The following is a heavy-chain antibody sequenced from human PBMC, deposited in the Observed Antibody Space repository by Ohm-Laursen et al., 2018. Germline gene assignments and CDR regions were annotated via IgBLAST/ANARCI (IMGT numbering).Heavy chain of an antibody. CDR1: GFTFDDYA. V-gene: IGHV3-74*01. D-gene: IGHD2-15*01. CDR3: ARVICSGGSCYLFFDY. CDR2: INSDGRST. J-gene: IGHJ4*02. Sequence: SLRLSCTASGFTFDDYAMHWVRQAPGKGLVWVPRINSDGRSTTYADSVTGRFTISRDNAKDTLYLQMNSLRAEDTAVYYCARVICSGGSCYLFFDYWGQGTLVTVSS.